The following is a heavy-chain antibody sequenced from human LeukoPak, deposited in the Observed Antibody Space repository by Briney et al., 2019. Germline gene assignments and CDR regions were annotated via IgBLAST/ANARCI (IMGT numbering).Heavy chain of an antibody. V-gene: IGHV1-2*04. J-gene: IGHJ4*02. D-gene: IGHD3-22*01. Sequence: ASVKVSCKASGGTFSSYAISWVRQAPGQGLEWMGWINPNSGGTNYAQKFQGWVTMTRDTSISTAYMELSRLRSDDTAVYYCARLWRDSSGSYFDYWGQGTLVTVSS. CDR3: ARLWRDSSGSYFDY. CDR2: INPNSGGT. CDR1: GGTFSSYA.